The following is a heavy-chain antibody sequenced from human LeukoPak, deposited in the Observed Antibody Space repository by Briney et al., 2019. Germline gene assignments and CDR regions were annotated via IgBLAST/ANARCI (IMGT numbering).Heavy chain of an antibody. V-gene: IGHV1-2*02. J-gene: IGHJ4*02. Sequence: ASVKVSCKASGYTFSGHYMHWVRQAPGQGLEWMGWINPNSGGTNYAQKFQGRVTMTRDTSISTAYMELSRLRSDDTAVYYCARDPIAAAGNSLDYWGQGTLVTVSS. CDR3: ARDPIAAAGNSLDY. CDR1: GYTFSGHY. CDR2: INPNSGGT. D-gene: IGHD6-13*01.